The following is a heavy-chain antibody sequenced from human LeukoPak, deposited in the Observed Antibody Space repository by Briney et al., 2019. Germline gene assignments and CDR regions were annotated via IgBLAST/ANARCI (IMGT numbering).Heavy chain of an antibody. CDR3: ARAERARYCSGGSCYHYYYYMDV. CDR2: FDPEDGET. V-gene: IGHV1-24*01. Sequence: ASVKVSCKVSGYTLTELSMHWVRQAPGKGLEWMGGFDPEDGETIYAQKFQGRVTITADESTSTAYMELSSLRSEDTAVYYCARAERARYCSGGSCYHYYYYMDVWGKGTTVTISS. J-gene: IGHJ6*03. CDR1: GYTLTELS. D-gene: IGHD2-15*01.